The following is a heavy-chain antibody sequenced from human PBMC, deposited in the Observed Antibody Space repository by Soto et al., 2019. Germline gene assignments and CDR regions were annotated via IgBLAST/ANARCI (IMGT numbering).Heavy chain of an antibody. CDR2: ISYDGSNK. D-gene: IGHD3-3*01. J-gene: IGHJ4*02. Sequence: QVQLVESGGGVVQPGRSLRLSCAASGFTFSSYAMHWVRQAPGQGLEWVAVISYDGSNKYYADSVKGRFSISRDNSKNTLYRQMNSLSAEDTAVYYCARHKRDLRFLEWSYYFEYWGQGTLVTVSS. CDR1: GFTFSSYA. CDR3: ARHKRDLRFLEWSYYFEY. V-gene: IGHV3-30-3*01.